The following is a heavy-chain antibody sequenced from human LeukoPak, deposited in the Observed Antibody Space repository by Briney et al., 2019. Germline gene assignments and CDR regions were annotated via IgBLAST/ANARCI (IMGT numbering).Heavy chain of an antibody. CDR3: ARVGAKGGWYFDL. CDR2: ISSGGSYM. J-gene: IGHJ2*01. V-gene: IGHV3-21*01. D-gene: IGHD3-10*01. CDR1: GFTFSGYG. Sequence: GGSLRLSCAASGFTFSGYGMNWVGQAPGKGLEWVSSISSGGSYMYYADSLKGRFTISRDNAENSLYLQMNSLRAEDTAVYYCARVGAKGGWYFDLWGRGTLVTVSS.